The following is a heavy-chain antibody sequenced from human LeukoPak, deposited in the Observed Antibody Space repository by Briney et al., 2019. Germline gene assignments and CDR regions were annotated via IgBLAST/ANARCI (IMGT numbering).Heavy chain of an antibody. CDR3: ASGSGSYYLH. CDR1: GGSFSGYY. V-gene: IGHV4-34*01. J-gene: IGHJ4*02. CDR2: INHSGST. Sequence: PSETLSLTCAVYGGSFSGYYWSWIRQPPGKGLEWIEEINHSGSTNYNPSLKSRVTISVDTSKNQFSLKLSSVTAADTAVYYCASGSGSYYLHWGQGTLVTVSS. D-gene: IGHD3-10*01.